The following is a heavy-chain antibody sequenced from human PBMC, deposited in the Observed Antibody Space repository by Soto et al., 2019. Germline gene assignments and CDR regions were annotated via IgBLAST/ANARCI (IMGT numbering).Heavy chain of an antibody. J-gene: IGHJ4*02. CDR3: ATRYCTGGSCYYDY. CDR2: IYYSGTT. D-gene: IGHD2-15*01. Sequence: QLQLQESGPGLVKPSETLSLTCTVSVDSISSSNYYWDWVRQPPGRGLEWIGSIYYSGTTYYNPYLKSRLIRAANTSNNQFSLKLSSVTAADTAVYYCATRYCTGGSCYYDYWGQGTLVTVSS. CDR1: VDSISSSNYY. V-gene: IGHV4-39*01.